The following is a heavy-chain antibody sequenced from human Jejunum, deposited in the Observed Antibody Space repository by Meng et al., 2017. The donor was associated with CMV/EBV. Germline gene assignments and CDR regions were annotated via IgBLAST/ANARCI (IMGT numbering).Heavy chain of an antibody. CDR3: AHFVGGYYPSRPDY. CDR2: IYWDDDK. V-gene: IGHV2-5*02. D-gene: IGHD1-26*01. CDR1: GLSSISSGVG. J-gene: IGHJ4*02. Sequence: QVPLEESGPAPVKPTQTLTLTCAFSGLSSISSGVGVGWIRQPPGKALEWLALIYWDDDKRYSPSLRSRLTITKDTSKNEVVLTMTNMDPVDTGTYYCAHFVGGYYPSRPDYWGQGTLVTVSS.